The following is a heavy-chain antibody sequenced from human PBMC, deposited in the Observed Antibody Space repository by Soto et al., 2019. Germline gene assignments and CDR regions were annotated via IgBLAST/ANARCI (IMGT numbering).Heavy chain of an antibody. CDR3: AKAVTMVRGINPYSYGLDV. CDR1: GFPFANYV. D-gene: IGHD3-10*01. V-gene: IGHV3-23*01. J-gene: IGHJ6*02. Sequence: LRLSCAVSGFPFANYVMPWVRPAPGQGLEWVSVISGGGGSTNSAESVKGWFTISRDNSENTLYLQMNSLRAEDTAVYYCAKAVTMVRGINPYSYGLDVWGLGTRVKVS. CDR2: ISGGGGST.